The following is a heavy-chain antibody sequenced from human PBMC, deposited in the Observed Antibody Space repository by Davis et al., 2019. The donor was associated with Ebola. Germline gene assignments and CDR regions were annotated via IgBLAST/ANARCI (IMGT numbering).Heavy chain of an antibody. CDR3: ARDYYDSSGYLYYFDS. J-gene: IGHJ4*02. CDR1: GGSISSSNW. CDR2: IYHSGST. V-gene: IGHV4-4*02. D-gene: IGHD3-22*01. Sequence: SETLSLTCAVSGGSISSSNWWSWVRQPPGKGLEWIGEIYHSGSTNYNPSLKSRVTISVDKAKNQFSLKLNSVTAADTAVYYCARDYYDSSGYLYYFDSWGQGTLVTVSS.